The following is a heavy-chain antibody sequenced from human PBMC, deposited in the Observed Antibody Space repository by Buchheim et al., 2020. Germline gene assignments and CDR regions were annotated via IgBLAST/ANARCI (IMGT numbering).Heavy chain of an antibody. D-gene: IGHD6-19*01. Sequence: VQLLESGGGLVQPEGSLRLSCAASGFSFNDYGMHWVRQAPGKGLEWVSAISASGDVTFDADSVMGRFTVSRVNSRGVLYLQMNRLQAEDTAVYYCAKSPVGGWYVDHWGQGT. CDR2: ISASGDVT. V-gene: IGHV3-23*01. J-gene: IGHJ4*02. CDR3: AKSPVGGWYVDH. CDR1: GFSFNDYG.